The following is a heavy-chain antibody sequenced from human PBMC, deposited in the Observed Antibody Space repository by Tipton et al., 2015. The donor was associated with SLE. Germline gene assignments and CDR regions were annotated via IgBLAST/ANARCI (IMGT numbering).Heavy chain of an antibody. CDR2: ICYSGFS. CDR3: ARALWVDKEFDEGPRVIRARAFDI. D-gene: IGHD3-16*02. CDR1: GGSMRNWC. V-gene: IGHV4-59*12. Sequence: TLSLPCTVSGGSMRNWCWSWIRQPPGKGLEWIAFICYSGFSNYNPSLKSRVTISLDTSKNQFSLRLSSVTAADTAVYFCARALWVDKEFDEGPRVIRARAFDIWGQGTMVTVSS. J-gene: IGHJ3*02.